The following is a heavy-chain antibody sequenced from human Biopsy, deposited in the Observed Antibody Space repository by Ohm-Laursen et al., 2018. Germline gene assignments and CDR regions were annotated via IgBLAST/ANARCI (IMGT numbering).Heavy chain of an antibody. Sequence: SVKVSCKASGYTFTSHDINWVRQATGQGLEWMGWMSPNTGNTVYAQRFQDRVTMTIDTSTGTAYMELTSLTSDDTAVYFCARWETTLGRSLDSWGQGTLVAVSS. CDR3: ARWETTLGRSLDS. V-gene: IGHV1-8*01. D-gene: IGHD1-26*01. CDR2: MSPNTGNT. CDR1: GYTFTSHD. J-gene: IGHJ4*02.